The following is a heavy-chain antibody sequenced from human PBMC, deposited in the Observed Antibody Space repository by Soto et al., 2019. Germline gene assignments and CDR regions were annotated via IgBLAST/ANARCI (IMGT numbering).Heavy chain of an antibody. J-gene: IGHJ6*01. CDR2: LSAYNGNT. CDR1: GYAFTSYG. V-gene: IGHV1-18*01. Sequence: GSVKVSCKASGYAFTSYGVSLVRQAPGQGLERIGSLSAYNGNTTYAQKLQGRVTMTTDTSTSTAYMELRSLRSDDTAVYYCARDRAPYYDFWSGYRPHYYYYGVDVWGQGTTVTVSS. D-gene: IGHD3-3*01. CDR3: ARDRAPYYDFWSGYRPHYYYYGVDV.